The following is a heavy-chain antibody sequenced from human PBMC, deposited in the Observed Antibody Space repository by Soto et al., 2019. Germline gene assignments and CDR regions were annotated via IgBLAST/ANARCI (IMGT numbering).Heavy chain of an antibody. CDR3: ARADGSGEADVYYYYYYMDV. D-gene: IGHD3-10*01. Sequence: SETLSLTCTVSGGSISSYYWSWIRQPPGKGLEWIGYIYYSGSTNYNPSLKSRVTISVDTSKNQFSLKLSSVTAADTAVYYCARADGSGEADVYYYYYYMDVWGQGTTVTVSS. J-gene: IGHJ6*03. CDR1: GGSISSYY. V-gene: IGHV4-59*01. CDR2: IYYSGST.